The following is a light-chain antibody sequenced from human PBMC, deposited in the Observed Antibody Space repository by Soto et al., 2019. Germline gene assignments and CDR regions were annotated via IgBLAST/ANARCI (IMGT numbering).Light chain of an antibody. J-gene: IGKJ2*01. Sequence: EIVMTQSPATLSVSPGERATLSCRASQSVSSNLAWYQQKPGQAPRLLIYGASTRATGIPASFSGSGSGTDFTPTISSQQSEDFAVYYCQQDNNWPPYTFGQGTKLEIK. CDR2: GAS. V-gene: IGKV3-15*01. CDR3: QQDNNWPPYT. CDR1: QSVSSN.